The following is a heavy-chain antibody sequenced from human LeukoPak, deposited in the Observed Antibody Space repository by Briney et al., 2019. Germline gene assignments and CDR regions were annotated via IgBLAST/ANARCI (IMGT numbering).Heavy chain of an antibody. V-gene: IGHV4-30-4*01. CDR1: GGSISSGDYY. Sequence: PPQTLSLTCTVSGGSISSGDYYWSWIRQPPGKGLEWIGYIYYSGSTYYNPSLKSRVTISVDTSKNQFSLKLSSVTAADTAVYYCARDKGQQWPAFDYWGQGTLVTVSS. CDR2: IYYSGST. D-gene: IGHD6-19*01. J-gene: IGHJ4*02. CDR3: ARDKGQQWPAFDY.